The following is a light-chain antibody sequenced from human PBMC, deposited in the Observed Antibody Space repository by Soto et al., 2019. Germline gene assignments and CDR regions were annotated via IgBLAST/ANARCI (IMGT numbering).Light chain of an antibody. CDR2: KAS. CDR1: QSISSW. V-gene: IGKV1-5*03. Sequence: DIQMTQSPSTLSASVGDRVTITCRASQSISSWLAWYQQKPGKAPKLLIYKASSLESGVPSRFSGSGSGTEFTLTISSLQPDDFATYYCQQYNSYSPETFGQGPRWKSN. CDR3: QQYNSYSPET. J-gene: IGKJ1*01.